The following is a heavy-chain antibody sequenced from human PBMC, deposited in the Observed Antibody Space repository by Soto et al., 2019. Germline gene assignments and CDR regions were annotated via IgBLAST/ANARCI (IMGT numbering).Heavy chain of an antibody. CDR1: GYTFTSYG. Sequence: QVQLVQSGAEVKKPGASVKVSCKASGYTFTSYGISWVRQAPGQGLEWMGWISAYNGNTNYAQKLQGRVTMTTDTSTSTAYMELRSLRSDDTAVYYCASGFLYYDILTGYYPFDYWGQGTLVTVSS. CDR3: ASGFLYYDILTGYYPFDY. CDR2: ISAYNGNT. V-gene: IGHV1-18*04. D-gene: IGHD3-9*01. J-gene: IGHJ4*02.